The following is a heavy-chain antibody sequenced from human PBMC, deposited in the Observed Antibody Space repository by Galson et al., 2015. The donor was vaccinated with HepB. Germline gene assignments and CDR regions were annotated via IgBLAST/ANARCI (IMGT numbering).Heavy chain of an antibody. CDR3: ARDKDRTYYDFWSGQTYYYYGMDV. D-gene: IGHD3-3*01. J-gene: IGHJ6*02. CDR1: GFTFSSYS. CDR2: ISSSSSYI. Sequence: SLRLSCAASGFTFSSYSMNWVRQAPGKGLEWVPSISSSSSYIYYADSVKGRFTISRDNAKNSLYLQMNSLRAEDTAVYYCARDKDRTYYDFWSGQTYYYYGMDVWGQGTTVTVSS. V-gene: IGHV3-21*01.